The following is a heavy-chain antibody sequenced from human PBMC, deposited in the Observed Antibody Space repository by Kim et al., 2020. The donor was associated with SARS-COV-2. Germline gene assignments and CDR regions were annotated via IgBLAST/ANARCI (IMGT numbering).Heavy chain of an antibody. Sequence: GGSLRLSCAASGFTFSSYGMHWVRQAPRHGLDWVAVISSDVINKYYPDSLIALFPISFATSMYTLYLHITSLRAEHTAVFYFSQYSLPFFHYLYFSYG. CDR1: GFTFSSYG. V-gene: IGHV3-30*03. D-gene: IGHD1-26*01. CDR3: SQYSLPFFHYLYFSYG. CDR2: ISSDVINK. J-gene: IGHJ6*01.